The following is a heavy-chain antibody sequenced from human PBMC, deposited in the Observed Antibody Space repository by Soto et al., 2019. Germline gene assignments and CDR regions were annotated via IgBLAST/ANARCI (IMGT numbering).Heavy chain of an antibody. V-gene: IGHV1-69*06. CDR2: IIPIFGTA. CDR3: ARVTNGRGSYYYYGMDV. D-gene: IGHD2-15*01. CDR1: GGTFSSYA. Sequence: SVKVSCKASGGTFSSYAISWVRQAPGQGLEWMGGIIPIFGTANYAQKFQGRVTITADKSTSTAYMELSSLRSEDTAVYYCARVTNGRGSYYYYGMDVWGQGTTVTVSS. J-gene: IGHJ6*02.